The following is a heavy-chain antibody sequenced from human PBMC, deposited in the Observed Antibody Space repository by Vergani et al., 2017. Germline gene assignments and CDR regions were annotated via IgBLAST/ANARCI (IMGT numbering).Heavy chain of an antibody. CDR2: ISGSGGST. J-gene: IGHJ6*02. CDR3: AKANPRNSGYDYLYYYHAMDV. CDR1: GFTFNHYA. Sequence: ELQLLESGGDLVQPGGSLRLSCAASGFTFNHYAMNWVRQAPGKGLEWVSGISGSGGSTYYAGSVKGRFTISRDSSKNTLYLQMNSLSAGDTAVYYCAKANPRNSGYDYLYYYHAMDVWGQGTTVTVSS. D-gene: IGHD5-12*01. V-gene: IGHV3-23*01.